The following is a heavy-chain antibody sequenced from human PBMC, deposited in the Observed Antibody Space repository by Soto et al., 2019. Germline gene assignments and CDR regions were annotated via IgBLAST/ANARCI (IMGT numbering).Heavy chain of an antibody. CDR1: GFTFSSNG. Sequence: QVQLVESGGGVVQPGRSLRLSCAASGFTFSSNGMHWVRQAPGKGLEWVVVISYDGSNKYQADSVKGRFTISRDNSKNTLYLQMNSLRAEDTAVYYCAKDHGYSSFCVDYWGQGTLVTVSS. J-gene: IGHJ4*02. CDR3: AKDHGYSSFCVDY. D-gene: IGHD6-19*01. CDR2: ISYDGSNK. V-gene: IGHV3-30*18.